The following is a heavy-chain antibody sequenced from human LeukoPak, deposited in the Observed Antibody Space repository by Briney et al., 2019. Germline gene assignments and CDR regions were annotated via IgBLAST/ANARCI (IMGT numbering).Heavy chain of an antibody. Sequence: GGSLRLSCAASGFTFSSYGMHRVRQAPGKGLEWVAVISYDGSNKYYADSVKGRFTISRDNSKNTLYLQMNSLRAEDTAVYYCAKGVRFLEWLEYYFDYWGQGTLVTVSS. CDR1: GFTFSSYG. J-gene: IGHJ4*02. D-gene: IGHD3-3*01. CDR2: ISYDGSNK. CDR3: AKGVRFLEWLEYYFDY. V-gene: IGHV3-30*18.